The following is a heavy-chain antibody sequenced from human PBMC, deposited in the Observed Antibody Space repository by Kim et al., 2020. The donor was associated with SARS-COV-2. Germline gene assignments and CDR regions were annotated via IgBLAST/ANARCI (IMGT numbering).Heavy chain of an antibody. CDR3: VRGGVHFDY. Sequence: WFNEYALSMEGRIIINPDTSNNQFSLQLNSVAPEDTAVYYCVRGGVHFDYWGQGTLVTVSS. V-gene: IGHV6-1*01. CDR2: WFN. D-gene: IGHD6-6*01. J-gene: IGHJ4*02.